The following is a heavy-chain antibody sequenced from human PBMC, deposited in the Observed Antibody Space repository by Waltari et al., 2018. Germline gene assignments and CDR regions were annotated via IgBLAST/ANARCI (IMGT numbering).Heavy chain of an antibody. D-gene: IGHD6-13*01. CDR2: ISGSGGST. Sequence: EVQLLESGGGLVQPGGSLRLSCAASGFTFSSYAMSWVRQAPGKGLEWVSAISGSGGSTYYADSVKGRFTISRDNAKNTLYLQMNSLRAEDTAVYYCAKDWAAALSPLDAFDIWGQGTMVTVSS. CDR1: GFTFSSYA. CDR3: AKDWAAALSPLDAFDI. J-gene: IGHJ3*02. V-gene: IGHV3-23*01.